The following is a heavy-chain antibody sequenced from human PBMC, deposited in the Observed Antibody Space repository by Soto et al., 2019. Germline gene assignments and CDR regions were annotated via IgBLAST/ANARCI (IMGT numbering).Heavy chain of an antibody. J-gene: IGHJ4*02. CDR3: ARVCPDCSGYPGTDFDY. CDR2: IYYSGST. Sequence: SETLSLTCTVSGGSISSGGYYWSWIRQHPGKGLEWIGYIYYSGSTYYNPSLKSRLTISVDTSKNQFSLKLSSVTAADTAVYYCARVCPDCSGYPGTDFDYWGQGALVTVSS. CDR1: GGSISSGGYY. D-gene: IGHD3-22*01. V-gene: IGHV4-31*03.